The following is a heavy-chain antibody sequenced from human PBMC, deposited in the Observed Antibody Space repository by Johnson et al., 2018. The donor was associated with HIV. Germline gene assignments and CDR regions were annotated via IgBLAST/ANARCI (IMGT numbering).Heavy chain of an antibody. Sequence: EQLVESGGGLVQPGGSLRLSCAASGFTVSSNYMSWVRQAPGKGLEWVALISYDGSNKYYADSVKGRFTISRDNSMHTMYLQMNSLRAEDTAVYYCAAGIAVAGLRGNAFDIWGQVTMVTVSS. D-gene: IGHD6-19*01. V-gene: IGHV3-30*03. CDR1: GFTVSSNY. CDR2: ISYDGSNK. CDR3: AAGIAVAGLRGNAFDI. J-gene: IGHJ3*02.